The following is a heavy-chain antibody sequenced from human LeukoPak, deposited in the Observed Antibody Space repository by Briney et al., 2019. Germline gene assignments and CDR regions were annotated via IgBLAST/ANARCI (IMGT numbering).Heavy chain of an antibody. CDR1: EFSVGSNY. J-gene: IGHJ4*02. D-gene: IGHD3-9*01. CDR2: IYSGGST. Sequence: GGSLRLSCAASEFSVGSNYMTWVRQAPGKGLEWVSLIYSGGSTYYADSVKGRFTISRDNSKNTLYLQMNSLRAEDTAVYYCARATIGKIDYWGQGTLVTVSS. V-gene: IGHV3-66*01. CDR3: ARATIGKIDY.